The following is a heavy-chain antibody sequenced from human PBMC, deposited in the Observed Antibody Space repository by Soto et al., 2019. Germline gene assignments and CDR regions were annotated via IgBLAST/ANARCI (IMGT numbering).Heavy chain of an antibody. Sequence: ASVKVSCQASGYTFTSYYMHWVRQAPGQGLEWMGIINPSGGSTSYAQKFQGRVTMTRDTSTSTVYMELSSLRSEDTAVYYCARSPFDYYDSSGYPFDYWGQGTLVTVSS. J-gene: IGHJ4*02. CDR3: ARSPFDYYDSSGYPFDY. CDR1: GYTFTSYY. CDR2: INPSGGST. D-gene: IGHD3-22*01. V-gene: IGHV1-46*01.